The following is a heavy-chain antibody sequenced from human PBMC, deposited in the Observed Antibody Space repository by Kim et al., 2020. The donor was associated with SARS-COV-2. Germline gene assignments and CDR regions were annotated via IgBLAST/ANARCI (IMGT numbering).Heavy chain of an antibody. CDR3: ARSGPSITGFDY. V-gene: IGHV1-18*01. D-gene: IGHD1-20*01. Sequence: TNYAQKLEGRLTMTTDTSTSRVYMELRSLRSDETAIYYCARSGPSITGFDYWGQGTLVTVSS. CDR2: T. J-gene: IGHJ4*02.